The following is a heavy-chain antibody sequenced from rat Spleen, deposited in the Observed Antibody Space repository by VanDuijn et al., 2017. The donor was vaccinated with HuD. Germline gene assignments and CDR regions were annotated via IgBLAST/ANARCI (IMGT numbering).Heavy chain of an antibody. Sequence: QVQLKESGPGLVQPSQTLSLTCTVSGFSLISYAVNWVRQPPGKGLEWIAAISTGGNTYYNSGLKSRLGISRDTSKSQVFLKMTSLQTEDTATYYCAREYRYNYDYVMDAWGQGVSVTVSS. J-gene: IGHJ4*01. D-gene: IGHD1-5*01. CDR2: ISTGGNT. V-gene: IGHV2-6*01. CDR3: AREYRYNYDYVMDA. CDR1: GFSLISYA.